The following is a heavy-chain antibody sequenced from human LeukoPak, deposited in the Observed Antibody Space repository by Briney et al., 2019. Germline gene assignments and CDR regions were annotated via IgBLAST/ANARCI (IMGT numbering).Heavy chain of an antibody. CDR2: INHSGST. CDR1: GGSFSGYY. J-gene: IGHJ5*02. Sequence: PSETLSLTCAVYGGSFSGYYWSWIRQPPGKGLEWIGEINHSGSTNYNPSLKSRATISVDTSKNQFSLKLSSVTAADTAVYYCARGVGQWLVRQGRTYNWFDPWGQGTLVTVSS. D-gene: IGHD6-19*01. CDR3: ARGVGQWLVRQGRTYNWFDP. V-gene: IGHV4-34*01.